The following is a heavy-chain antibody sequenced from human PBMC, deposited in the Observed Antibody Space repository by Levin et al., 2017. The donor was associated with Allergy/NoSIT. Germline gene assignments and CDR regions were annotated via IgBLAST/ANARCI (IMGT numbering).Heavy chain of an antibody. D-gene: IGHD3-10*01. V-gene: IGHV3-23*01. CDR2: ISGSGGST. CDR1: GFTFSSYA. CDR3: AKYRFRDGYGSGTRSSCYYDGMDV. Sequence: GGSLRLSCAASGFTFSSYAMSWVRQAPGKGLEWVSAISGSGGSTYYADSVKGRFTISRDNSKNTLYLQMNSLRAEDTAVYYCAKYRFRDGYGSGTRSSCYYDGMDVWGQGTTVTVSS. J-gene: IGHJ6*02.